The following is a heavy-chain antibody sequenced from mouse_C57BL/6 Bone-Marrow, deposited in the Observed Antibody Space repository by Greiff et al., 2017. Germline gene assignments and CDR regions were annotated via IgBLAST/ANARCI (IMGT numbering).Heavy chain of an antibody. CDR1: GFNIKDDY. V-gene: IGHV14-4*01. J-gene: IGHJ4*01. CDR3: TTPIYYAMDY. Sequence: EVNVVESGAELVRPGASVKLSCTASGFNIKDDYMHWVKQRPEQGLEWIGWIDPENGDTEYASKFQGKATITADTSSNTAYLQLSSLTSEDTAVYYCTTPIYYAMDYWGQGTSVTVSS. CDR2: IDPENGDT.